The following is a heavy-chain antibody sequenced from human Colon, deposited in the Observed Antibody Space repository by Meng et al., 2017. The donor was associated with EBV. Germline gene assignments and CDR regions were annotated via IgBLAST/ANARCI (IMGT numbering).Heavy chain of an antibody. CDR1: GFSLSTWGVG. CDR3: VHKGGYCRDTTCEKYFDS. CDR2: IFWDDDK. D-gene: IGHD2-15*01. J-gene: IGHJ4*02. V-gene: IGHV2-5*02. Sequence: QITLKESGPMLVKPTETLTLTCTFSGFSLSTWGVGVAWIRQPPGQALEWLALIFWDDDKRYRPSLKGRLTITKDTSKNQVVLTMTNMDPVDTATYYCVHKGGYCRDTTCEKYFDSWGQGTLVTVSS.